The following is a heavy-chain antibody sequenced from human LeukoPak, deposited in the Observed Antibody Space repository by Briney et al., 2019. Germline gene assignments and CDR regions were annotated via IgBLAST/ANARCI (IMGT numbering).Heavy chain of an antibody. CDR3: ARRVVAPSQLDDY. D-gene: IGHD3-22*01. J-gene: IGHJ4*02. CDR1: GYTFTCYG. Sequence: ASVTVSFKASGYTFTCYGVSWVRHAPGQGLEWMGWISAYNGNSNYAQKLQGRVTITTDTSTSTAYMELRSLRSDDTAVYYCARRVVAPSQLDDYWGQGTLVTVSS. CDR2: ISAYNGNS. V-gene: IGHV1-18*01.